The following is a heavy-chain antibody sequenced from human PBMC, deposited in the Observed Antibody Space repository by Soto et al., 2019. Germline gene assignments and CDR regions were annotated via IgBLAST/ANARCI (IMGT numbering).Heavy chain of an antibody. Sequence: GGSLRLSCAASGFTFSSYAMHWVRQAPGKGLEYVSAISSNGGSTYYANSVKGRFTISRDNSKNTLYLQMGSLRAEDMAVYYCARGPSSSWYDSWFDPWGQGTLVTVSS. J-gene: IGHJ5*02. CDR1: GFTFSSYA. CDR3: ARGPSSSWYDSWFDP. D-gene: IGHD6-13*01. CDR2: ISSNGGST. V-gene: IGHV3-64*01.